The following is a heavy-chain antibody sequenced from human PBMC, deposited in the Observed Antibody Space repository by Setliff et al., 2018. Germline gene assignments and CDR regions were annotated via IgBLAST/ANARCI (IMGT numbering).Heavy chain of an antibody. CDR3: ARDGSAFFYQN. Sequence: GASVKVSCKPSGYGFLSYGLSWVRQAPGQGLEWLGWINPNRDDTKYAQKFQHRILMAKDTSLNTVYVELSSLRSDDTATYYCARDGSAFFYQNWGQGSLVTVSS. V-gene: IGHV1-18*01. D-gene: IGHD1-26*01. J-gene: IGHJ4*02. CDR2: INPNRDDT. CDR1: GYGFLSYG.